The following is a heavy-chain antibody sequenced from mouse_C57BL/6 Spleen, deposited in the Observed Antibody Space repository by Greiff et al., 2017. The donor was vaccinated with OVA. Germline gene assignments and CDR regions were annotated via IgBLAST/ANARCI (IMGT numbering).Heavy chain of an antibody. V-gene: IGHV7-3*01. Sequence: EVQRVESGGGLVQPGGSLSLSCAASGFTFTDYYMSWVRQPPGQALEWLGFIRNKANGYTTEYSASVKGRFTISRDNSQSILYLQMNALRAEDSATYYCARYEGRWYFEVWGTGTTVTVSS. J-gene: IGHJ1*03. D-gene: IGHD3-3*01. CDR3: ARYEGRWYFEV. CDR1: GFTFTDYY. CDR2: IRNKANGYTT.